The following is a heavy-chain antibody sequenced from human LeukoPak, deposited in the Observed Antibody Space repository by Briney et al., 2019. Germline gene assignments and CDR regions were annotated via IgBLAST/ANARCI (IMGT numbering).Heavy chain of an antibody. CDR1: GGSISSSSYY. CDR2: IYYSGST. CDR3: ASPTTPYGDYVGHAFDI. D-gene: IGHD4-17*01. V-gene: IGHV4-39*07. J-gene: IGHJ3*02. Sequence: SETLSLTCTVSGGSISSSSYYWGWIRQPPGKGLEWIGSIYYSGSTYYNPSLKSRVTISVDTSKNQFSLKLSSVTAADTAVYYCASPTTPYGDYVGHAFDIWGQGTMVTVSS.